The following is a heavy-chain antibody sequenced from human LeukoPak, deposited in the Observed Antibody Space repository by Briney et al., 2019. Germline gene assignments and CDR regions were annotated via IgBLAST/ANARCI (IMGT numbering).Heavy chain of an antibody. CDR2: INPNSGGT. Sequence: ASVKVSCKASGYTLTGYYMHWVRQAPGQGLGWMGWINPNSGGTNYAQKFQGRVTMTRDTSISTAYMELSRLRSDDTAVYYCARVGFGEFDDAFDIWGQGTMVTVSS. V-gene: IGHV1-2*02. D-gene: IGHD3-10*01. CDR3: ARVGFGEFDDAFDI. J-gene: IGHJ3*02. CDR1: GYTLTGYY.